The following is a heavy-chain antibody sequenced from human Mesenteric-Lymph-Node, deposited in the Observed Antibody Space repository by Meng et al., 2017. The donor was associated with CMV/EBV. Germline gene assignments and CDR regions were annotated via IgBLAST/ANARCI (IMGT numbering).Heavy chain of an antibody. CDR2: TYYRTKWYE. Sequence: CAITGDRVSNDGAAWNWFRQSPSRGLEWMGRTYYRTKWYEDYAVSVKDRLTINPDTSKNQFSLQLNSVTPEDTALYYCARGTGTLDYWGQGTLVTVSS. CDR3: ARGTGTLDY. J-gene: IGHJ4*02. V-gene: IGHV6-1*01. CDR1: GDRVSNDGAA. D-gene: IGHD1-7*01.